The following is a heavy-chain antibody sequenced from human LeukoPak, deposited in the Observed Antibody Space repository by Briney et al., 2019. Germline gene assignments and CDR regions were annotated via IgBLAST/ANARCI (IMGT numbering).Heavy chain of an antibody. V-gene: IGHV3-21*01. CDR1: GFTFSSYS. Sequence: GGSLRLSCAASGFTFSSYSMNWVRQAPGKGLEWVSSISSSSSYIYYADSVKGRFTISRDNAKNSLYLQMDSLRAEDTAVYYCARDGTASSSRNRFDPWGQGTLVTVSS. D-gene: IGHD6-13*01. CDR3: ARDGTASSSRNRFDP. J-gene: IGHJ5*02. CDR2: ISSSSSYI.